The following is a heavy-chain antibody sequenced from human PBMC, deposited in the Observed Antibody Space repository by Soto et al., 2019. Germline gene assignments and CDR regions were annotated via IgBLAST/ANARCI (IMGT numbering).Heavy chain of an antibody. D-gene: IGHD4-17*01. J-gene: IGHJ2*01. CDR3: AKYYGDFWYFDL. CDR1: GFTFINYA. Sequence: VQLLESGGGLVQPGGSLRLSCAASGFTFINYAMSWVRQAPGKGLEWVSAISGSGGSTYYAESVKGRFTISRDNSKNTLYLQMNSLRTDDTAVYYCAKYYGDFWYFDLWGRGTLVTVSS. V-gene: IGHV3-23*01. CDR2: ISGSGGST.